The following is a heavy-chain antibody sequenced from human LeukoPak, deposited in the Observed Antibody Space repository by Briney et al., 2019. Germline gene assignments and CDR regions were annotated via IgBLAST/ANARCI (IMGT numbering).Heavy chain of an antibody. CDR3: ASPYCGGVCYADY. V-gene: IGHV3-53*01. CDR1: GFTVSSNY. J-gene: IGHJ4*02. D-gene: IGHD2-21*02. CDR2: IYSGGST. Sequence: GGSLRLSCAASGFTVSSNYMSWVRQAPGKGLEWVSVIYSGGSTYYADSVKGRFTISRDNSKTTLYLQMNSLRAEDTAVYYCASPYCGGVCYADYWGQGTLVTVSS.